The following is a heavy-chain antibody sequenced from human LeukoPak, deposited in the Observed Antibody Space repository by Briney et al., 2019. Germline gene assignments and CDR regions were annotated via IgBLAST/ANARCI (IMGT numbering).Heavy chain of an antibody. CDR3: ASHRSSGRKAYDEY. D-gene: IGHD1-26*01. J-gene: IGHJ4*02. V-gene: IGHV1-2*02. CDR1: GYTFTGYY. CDR2: INPNSGGT. Sequence: ASVKVSCKASGYTFTGYYMHWVRQAPGQGLEWMGWINPNSGGTNYAQKFQGRVTMTRDTSISTAYMELSRLRSDDTAGYYCASHRSSGRKAYDEYWGQGTLVTVSS.